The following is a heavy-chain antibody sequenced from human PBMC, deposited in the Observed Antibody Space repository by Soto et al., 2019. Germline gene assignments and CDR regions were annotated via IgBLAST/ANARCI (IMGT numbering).Heavy chain of an antibody. CDR2: IYYSGST. D-gene: IGHD3-3*01. J-gene: IGHJ4*02. CDR3: ASWQTIFGIIAGFDD. Sequence: LSLTCTFSGGSINSAGYYWSWLRQHPGQGLEWIGNIYYSGSTSYNPSLKSRVSLSIDTSTNHFSLNLSSVTAAATAVYYCASWQTIFGIIAGFDDWGQGTLVTVS. CDR1: GGSINSAGYY. V-gene: IGHV4-31*03.